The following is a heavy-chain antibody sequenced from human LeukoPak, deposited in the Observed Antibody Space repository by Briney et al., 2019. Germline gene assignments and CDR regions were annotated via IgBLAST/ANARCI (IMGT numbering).Heavy chain of an antibody. CDR2: IYPRDGST. D-gene: IGHD3-10*01. J-gene: IGHJ4*02. Sequence: ASVKVSCKASGYIFINNYIQWVRQAPGQGLEWVGMIYPRDGSTSYAQNFQGRVTVTRDTSISTAYMELSRLRSDDTAVYYCAREGGSGSYIYWGQGTLVTVSS. CDR3: AREGGSGSYIY. V-gene: IGHV1-46*01. CDR1: GYIFINNY.